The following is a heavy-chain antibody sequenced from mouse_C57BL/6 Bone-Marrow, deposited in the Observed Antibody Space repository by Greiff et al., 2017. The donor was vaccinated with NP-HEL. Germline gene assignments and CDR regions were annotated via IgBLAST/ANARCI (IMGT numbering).Heavy chain of an antibody. CDR2: IYSRSGNY. J-gene: IGHJ1*03. CDR3: ARRGNSYWYFDV. D-gene: IGHD2-1*01. V-gene: IGHV1-81*01. Sequence: VPLQLSGAELARPGASVKLFCKASVHTFSSYGISWVKQRTGQGLVWFGEIYSRSGNYYYNEKFKGKATLTAAKSSSPAYTELLSLTSEVSAVSCFARRGNSYWYFDVWGTGPTVTVSS. CDR1: VHTFSSYG.